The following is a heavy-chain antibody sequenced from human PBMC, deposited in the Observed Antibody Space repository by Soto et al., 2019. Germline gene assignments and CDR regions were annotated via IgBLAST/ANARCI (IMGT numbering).Heavy chain of an antibody. D-gene: IGHD6-6*01. Sequence: EVQLVESGGGLVKPGGSLRLSCAASGFTFSSYSMNWVRQAPGKGLEWVSYITTSGTTIYYADSVKGRFTISRDNAKNSQYLQMNSRRAEDTAVYYCARVYSSSAGKAMDVWGQGTTVPVSS. CDR2: ITTSGTTI. J-gene: IGHJ6*02. CDR1: GFTFSSYS. CDR3: ARVYSSSAGKAMDV. V-gene: IGHV3-21*05.